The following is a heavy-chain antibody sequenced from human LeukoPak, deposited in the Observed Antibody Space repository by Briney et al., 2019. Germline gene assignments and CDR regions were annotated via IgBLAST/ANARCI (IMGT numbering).Heavy chain of an antibody. CDR3: AREPPGY. CDR2: IYTNGGA. J-gene: IGHJ4*02. CDR1: GGSVTSGNYY. Sequence: SQTLSLTCTVSGGSVTSGNYYWNWIRQPAGKGLEWIGRIYTNGGASYNPSLKSRVTISIDASKNQFSLKLSSVTAADTAVYYCAREPPGYWGQGILVTVS. V-gene: IGHV4-61*02.